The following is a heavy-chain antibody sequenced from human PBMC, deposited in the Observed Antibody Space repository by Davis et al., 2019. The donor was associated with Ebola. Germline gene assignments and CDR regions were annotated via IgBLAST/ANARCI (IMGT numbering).Heavy chain of an antibody. Sequence: PSETLSLTCTVSGGSVSSGSYYWSWIRQPPGKGLEWIGYIYYSGSTNYNPSLKSRVTISVDTSKNQFSLKLSSVTAADTAVYYCARDREMNYWGQGTLVTVSS. D-gene: IGHD3-10*01. V-gene: IGHV4-61*01. CDR2: IYYSGST. CDR3: ARDREMNY. J-gene: IGHJ4*02. CDR1: GGSVSSGSYY.